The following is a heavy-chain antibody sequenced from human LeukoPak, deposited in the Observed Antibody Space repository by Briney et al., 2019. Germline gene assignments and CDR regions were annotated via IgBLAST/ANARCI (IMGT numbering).Heavy chain of an antibody. D-gene: IGHD4-17*01. J-gene: IGHJ5*02. CDR1: GGSVSSGNYY. Sequence: SETLSLTCTVSGGSVSSGNYYWTWIRQPPGKGLEWIGYNSYSGSANYNPSLKGRVTILLDTSKNQFSLKLSSVTAADTAIYSCARRVSGDYGHWFDPWGQGTLVTVSS. CDR3: ARRVSGDYGHWFDP. V-gene: IGHV4-61*01. CDR2: NSYSGSA.